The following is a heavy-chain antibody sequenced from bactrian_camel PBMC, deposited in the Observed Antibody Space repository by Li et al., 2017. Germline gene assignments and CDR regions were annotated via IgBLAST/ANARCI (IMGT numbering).Heavy chain of an antibody. CDR2: IGDDGST. D-gene: IGHD6*01. CDR1: GLTYGSYC. J-gene: IGHJ4*01. CDR3: AADPQCIGTWSGFDY. V-gene: IGHV3S55*01. Sequence: VQLVESGGGSVQAGGSLRLSCTDSGLTYGSYCLGWFRQAVGKEREGVAAIGDDGSTVYVDSVKGRFTISQDSAKNILYLQMDSLKLEDTAMYYCAADPQCIGTWSGFDYWGQGTQVTVS.